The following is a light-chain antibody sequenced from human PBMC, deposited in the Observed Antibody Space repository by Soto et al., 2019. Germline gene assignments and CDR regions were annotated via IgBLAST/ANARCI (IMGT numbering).Light chain of an antibody. V-gene: IGKV3-20*01. J-gene: IGKJ5*01. Sequence: EVVMTQSPATLSLSPGERPTLSCRASQSVSSSYLAWYQQKPGXAPXXLIYGASSRPTGIPDRFSGSGSGTEFTLTISRLEPEDFAVYYCQQYGSSSTFGQGTRLEIK. CDR3: QQYGSSST. CDR1: QSVSSSY. CDR2: GAS.